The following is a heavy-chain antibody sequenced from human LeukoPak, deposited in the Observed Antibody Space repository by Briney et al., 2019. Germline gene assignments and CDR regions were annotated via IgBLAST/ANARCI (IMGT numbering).Heavy chain of an antibody. Sequence: GGSLRLSCAASGFTFSSYAMNWLRLAPGKGPEWVSVISGGGGTTYYADSVKGRFTISRDNSKNTLYLQMNSLRADDTAVYSCAKDPPTVMANAFHIWGQGTMVTVS. CDR2: ISGGGGTT. V-gene: IGHV3-23*01. D-gene: IGHD5-18*01. CDR1: GFTFSSYA. CDR3: AKDPPTVMANAFHI. J-gene: IGHJ3*02.